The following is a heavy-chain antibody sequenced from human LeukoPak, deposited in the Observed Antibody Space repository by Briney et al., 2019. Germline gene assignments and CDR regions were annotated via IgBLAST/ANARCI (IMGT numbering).Heavy chain of an antibody. D-gene: IGHD1-26*01. CDR1: GCTISSSSYD. CDR2: SYNSGCT. J-gene: IGHJ4*02. Sequence: SETVSLTCTVSGCTISSSSYDWGGLRQPPGKGLEWIGTSYNSGCTYYNPSRKSRVTISVDTYKDQFPLKLSSVTAADTAVYSCAGGRGSYMDDWGQGTLVTVSS. V-gene: IGHV4-39*01. CDR3: AGGRGSYMDD.